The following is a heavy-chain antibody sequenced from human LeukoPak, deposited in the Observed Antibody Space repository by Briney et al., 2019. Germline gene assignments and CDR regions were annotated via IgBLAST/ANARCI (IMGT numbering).Heavy chain of an antibody. J-gene: IGHJ5*02. D-gene: IGHD4-17*01. V-gene: IGHV4-59*07. Sequence: SDTLSLTCNVSGGPIISFFWSWIRKTPGKGLEWIGYIHYSGATRYNPSLQDRLTISVDTSKNQFSLDLTSVTAADTAVYYCARSRGGYGDYGNWFDPWGQGTLVSVSS. CDR1: GGPIISFF. CDR2: IHYSGAT. CDR3: ARSRGGYGDYGNWFDP.